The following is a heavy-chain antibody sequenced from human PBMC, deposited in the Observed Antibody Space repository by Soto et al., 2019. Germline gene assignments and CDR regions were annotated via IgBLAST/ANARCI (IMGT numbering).Heavy chain of an antibody. Sequence: PVGSLRLSCASSGFTFSSYSMNCVRQSPGKGLEWVSSISSSSSYIYYADSVKGRFTISRDNAKNSLYLQMNSLRAEDTAVYYCARAQTQIVEAFDIWGQGTMVTVSS. D-gene: IGHD6-6*01. CDR3: ARAQTQIVEAFDI. J-gene: IGHJ3*02. CDR1: GFTFSSYS. CDR2: ISSSSSYI. V-gene: IGHV3-21*01.